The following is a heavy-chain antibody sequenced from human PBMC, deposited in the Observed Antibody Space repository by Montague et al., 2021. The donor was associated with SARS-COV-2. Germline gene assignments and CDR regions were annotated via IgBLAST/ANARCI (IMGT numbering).Heavy chain of an antibody. D-gene: IGHD2-21*01. Sequence: SETLSLTCTVSGGSISSYYWSWIRQPPGKGLEWIGYIYYSGSTNYNPSLKSRVTISVDTSKNQFSLRLSSVAAADTAVYYCARGGDMNWFDPWGQGTLVTVSS. V-gene: IGHV4-59*01. CDR3: ARGGDMNWFDP. CDR2: IYYSGST. CDR1: GGSISSYY. J-gene: IGHJ5*02.